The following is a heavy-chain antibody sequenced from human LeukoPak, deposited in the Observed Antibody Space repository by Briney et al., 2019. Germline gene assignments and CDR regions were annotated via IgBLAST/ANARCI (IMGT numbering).Heavy chain of an antibody. CDR3: ARGVSAGVDY. V-gene: IGHV1-8*01. CDR2: MSPNSGNT. D-gene: IGHD3-10*01. Sequence: ASVKISCKASGYTFTSYDINWVRQATGQGLEWMGWMSPNSGNTDYAQKYQGRLTMTRNTSTTTAYMELRSLTSEDTAVYYCARGVSAGVDYWGQGTLVTVSS. CDR1: GYTFTSYD. J-gene: IGHJ4*02.